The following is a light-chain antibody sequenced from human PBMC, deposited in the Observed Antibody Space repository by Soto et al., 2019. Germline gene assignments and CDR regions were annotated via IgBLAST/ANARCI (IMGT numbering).Light chain of an antibody. Sequence: QSVLTQPPSASGSPGQSVTISCTGTSSDVGGYNYVSWYQQYPGRAPKLMIYEVTKRPSGVPDRFSGSKSGNTASLTVSGLQAEDEADIYCSSYAASNNFYFVFGGGTQLTVL. V-gene: IGLV2-8*01. CDR3: SSYAASNNFYFV. CDR2: EVT. CDR1: SSDVGGYNY. J-gene: IGLJ3*02.